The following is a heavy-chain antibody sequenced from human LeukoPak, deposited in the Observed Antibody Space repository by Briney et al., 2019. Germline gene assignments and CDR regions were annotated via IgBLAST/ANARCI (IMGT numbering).Heavy chain of an antibody. CDR1: GGSINSYY. CDR3: ARHSGRLGPFDY. D-gene: IGHD5-12*01. V-gene: IGHV4-59*08. J-gene: IGHJ4*02. Sequence: SETLSLTCTVSGGSINSYYWSWIRQPPGKGLEYIGYIYYSGSTDYNPSLKSRVTISVDTSKNRYSLNLSSVTAADTAVYYCARHSGRLGPFDYWGQGTLVTVSS. CDR2: IYYSGST.